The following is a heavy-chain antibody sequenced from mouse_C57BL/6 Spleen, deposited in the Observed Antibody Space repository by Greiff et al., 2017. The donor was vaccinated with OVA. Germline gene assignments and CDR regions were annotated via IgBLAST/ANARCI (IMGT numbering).Heavy chain of an antibody. CDR3: APLGRGFAY. J-gene: IGHJ3*01. CDR1: GFTFSDYG. V-gene: IGHV5-17*01. Sequence: EVKLVESGGGLVKPGGSLQLSCAASGFTFSDYGMHWVRQAPEKGLEWVAYISSGSSTIYYADTVKGRFTISRDNAKNTLCLQMTSLRSEDTAMYYCAPLGRGFAYWGQGTLVTVSA. CDR2: ISSGSSTI. D-gene: IGHD4-1*01.